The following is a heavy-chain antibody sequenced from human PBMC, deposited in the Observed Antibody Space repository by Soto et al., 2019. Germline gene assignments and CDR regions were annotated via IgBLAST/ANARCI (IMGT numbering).Heavy chain of an antibody. Sequence: QVQVVQSGPEVKKPGASVKVSCKTSGYTFTSYVIIWVRQAPGQGLEWMGWISTYKGNTNYAQKLQGRVTMTTDTSTNTAQMELRSLRSDDTAVYYWARVGPREYDSRSYGFDYWGQGPLVTVSS. V-gene: IGHV1-18*01. CDR2: ISTYKGNT. CDR3: ARVGPREYDSRSYGFDY. J-gene: IGHJ4*02. CDR1: GYTFTSYV. D-gene: IGHD3-22*01.